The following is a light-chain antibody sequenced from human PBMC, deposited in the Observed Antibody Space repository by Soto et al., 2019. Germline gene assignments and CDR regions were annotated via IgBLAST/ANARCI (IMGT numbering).Light chain of an antibody. CDR1: HSVSSY. Sequence: EIALTQSPATLSLSPGERATLSCRASHSVSSYLAWYQQKPGRAPRLLIYDTSKRATGIPVRFSCSESGTGVTLTISCLEPEDFAVYYCQQRANWPWTFGGGTKLEIK. CDR3: QQRANWPWT. V-gene: IGKV3-11*01. J-gene: IGKJ4*01. CDR2: DTS.